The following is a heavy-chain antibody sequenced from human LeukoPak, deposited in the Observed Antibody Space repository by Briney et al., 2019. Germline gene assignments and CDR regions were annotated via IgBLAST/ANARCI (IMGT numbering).Heavy chain of an antibody. CDR3: ARGPHTGVNYYDSSGYYY. CDR1: GGSLSGYY. D-gene: IGHD3-22*01. J-gene: IGHJ4*02. V-gene: IGHV4-34*01. CDR2: INHSGST. Sequence: SETLSLTCAVYGGSLSGYYWSWIRQPPGKGLEWIGEINHSGSTNYNPSLKSRVTISVDTSKNQFSLKLSSVTAADTAVYYCARGPHTGVNYYDSSGYYYWGQGTLVTVSS.